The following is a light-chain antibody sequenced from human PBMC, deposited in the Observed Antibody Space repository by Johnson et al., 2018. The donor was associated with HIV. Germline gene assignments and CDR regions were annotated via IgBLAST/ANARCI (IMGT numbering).Light chain of an antibody. CDR2: DNN. J-gene: IGLJ1*01. CDR3: ETWDNSLIAYV. V-gene: IGLV1-51*02. CDR1: TSNIGNNY. Sequence: QSVLTQPPSVSAAPGQKVTISCSGGTSNIGNNYVSWYQHLPGTAPKLLIYDNNKRPSGITDRFYGSKSGTSATLGITGLQTGDEADYYCETWDNSLIAYVFGTGTKVTV.